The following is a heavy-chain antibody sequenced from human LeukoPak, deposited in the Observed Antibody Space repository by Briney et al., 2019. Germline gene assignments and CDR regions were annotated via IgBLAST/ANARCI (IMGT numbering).Heavy chain of an antibody. D-gene: IGHD2-15*01. CDR1: GGSFSGYY. V-gene: IGHV4-34*01. CDR3: ARAPRYCSGGSCYSEHYYYYMDV. CDR2: INHSGST. Sequence: SETLSLTCAVYGGSFSGYYWSWIRQPPGKGLEWIGEINHSGSTNYNPSLKSRGTLSVDTSKNPFSLKLSSVTAADTAVYYCARAPRYCSGGSCYSEHYYYYMDVWGKGTTVTVSS. J-gene: IGHJ6*03.